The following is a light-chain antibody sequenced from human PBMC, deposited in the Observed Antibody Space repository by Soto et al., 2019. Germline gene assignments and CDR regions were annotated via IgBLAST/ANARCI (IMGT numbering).Light chain of an antibody. CDR1: RSVRSY. CDR2: DES. CDR3: QKRSNWPIT. Sequence: EIVLTQSPATLSLSPGESATLSCRATRSVRSYLAGYQQKTGQAPRIVIYDESSRPTDIPDRLSGSGSGTDFTLTISRLEPEDFALYYCQKRSNWPITFGQGTRLEIK. J-gene: IGKJ5*01. V-gene: IGKV3-11*01.